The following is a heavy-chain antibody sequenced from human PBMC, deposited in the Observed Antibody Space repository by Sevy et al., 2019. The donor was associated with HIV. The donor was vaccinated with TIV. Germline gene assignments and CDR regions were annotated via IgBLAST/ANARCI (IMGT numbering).Heavy chain of an antibody. D-gene: IGHD3-10*01. CDR3: ARMYYYGSGSYYNVGWFDP. V-gene: IGHV4-38-2*02. Sequence: SETLSLTCTVSGYSISSGYYWDWIRQPPGKGLEWIGSIYHSGSTYYNPSLKSRVTISVDTSKNQFSLKLSSVTAADTAVYYCARMYYYGSGSYYNVGWFDPWGQGTLVTVSS. CDR1: GYSISSGYY. J-gene: IGHJ5*02. CDR2: IYHSGST.